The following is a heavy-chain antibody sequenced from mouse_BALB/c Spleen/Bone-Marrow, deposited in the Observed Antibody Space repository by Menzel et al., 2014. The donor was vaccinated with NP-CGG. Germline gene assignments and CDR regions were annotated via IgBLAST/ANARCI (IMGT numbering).Heavy chain of an antibody. CDR2: IYPGSGNT. V-gene: IGHV1-77*01. CDR3: ARSRGYAWFAY. J-gene: IGHJ3*01. CDR1: GYTFTDYY. Sequence: VKLMESGAELARPGASVKLSCEASGYTFTDYYINWVKQRTGQGLEWIGEIYPGSGNTYYNEKFKGKATLTADKSSSTAYMQLSSLTSEDSAVYFCARSRGYAWFAYWGQGTLVTVSA. D-gene: IGHD2-2*01.